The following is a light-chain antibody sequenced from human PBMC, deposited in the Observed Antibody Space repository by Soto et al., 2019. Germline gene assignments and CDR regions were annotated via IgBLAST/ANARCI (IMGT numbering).Light chain of an antibody. CDR2: KAS. CDR1: QSISSW. J-gene: IGKJ3*01. V-gene: IGKV1-5*03. CDR3: QQYNNYRFT. Sequence: DIQMTQSPSTLSASVGDRVTITCRASQSISSWLAWYQQKPGQAPKLLIYKASSLESGVPSRFSGSGSGTEFTLTISSLQPDDFATYYCQQYNNYRFTFGPGTKVDIK.